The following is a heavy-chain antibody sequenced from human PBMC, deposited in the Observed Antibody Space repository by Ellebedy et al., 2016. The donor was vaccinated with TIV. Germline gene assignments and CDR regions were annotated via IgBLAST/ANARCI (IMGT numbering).Heavy chain of an antibody. J-gene: IGHJ4*02. V-gene: IGHV3-23*01. D-gene: IGHD6-25*01. CDR1: GFTFDNYA. Sequence: GGSLRLSXAASGFTFDNYAMNWVRQPPGKGLEWVSAISGTGDSTYYADSVKGRFTVSRDNSKHTLFLQMNSLRAEDTAAYYCATGYSSGVRIDFWGQGGLVTVSS. CDR3: ATGYSSGVRIDF. CDR2: ISGTGDST.